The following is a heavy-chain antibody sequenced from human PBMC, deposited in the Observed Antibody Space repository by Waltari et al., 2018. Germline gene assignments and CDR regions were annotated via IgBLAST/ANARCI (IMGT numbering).Heavy chain of an antibody. CDR1: GYSISSGYY. Sequence: QVQLQESGQGLVKPSETLSLTCTVSGYSISSGYYWGWIRQPPGKGLGWIGSIYHSGSTYYNPSLKSRVTISVDTSKNQFSLKLSSVTAADTAVYYCARDGWDRALGYWGQGTLVTVSS. V-gene: IGHV4-38-2*02. CDR3: ARDGWDRALGY. J-gene: IGHJ4*02. D-gene: IGHD1-26*01. CDR2: IYHSGST.